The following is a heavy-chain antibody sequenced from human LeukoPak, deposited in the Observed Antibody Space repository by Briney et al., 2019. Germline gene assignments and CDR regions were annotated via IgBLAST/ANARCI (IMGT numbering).Heavy chain of an antibody. Sequence: GRSLRLSCAASGFTFSSYGMHWVRQAPGKRLEWVAVISYDGSNKYYADSVKGRFTISRDNSKNTLYLQMNSLRAEDTAVYYCAKGAGDYVDYYYGMDVWGKGTTVTVSS. CDR1: GFTFSSYG. D-gene: IGHD4-17*01. V-gene: IGHV3-30*18. CDR2: ISYDGSNK. J-gene: IGHJ6*04. CDR3: AKGAGDYVDYYYGMDV.